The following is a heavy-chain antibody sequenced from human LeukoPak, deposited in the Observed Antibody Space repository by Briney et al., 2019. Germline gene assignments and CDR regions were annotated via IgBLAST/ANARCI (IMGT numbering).Heavy chain of an antibody. Sequence: GGTLRLSCAASGFTFSSYGMSWARQSPGKGLEWVANIYLDGSRAYYVDSVKGRFTISRDNAKNSLYLQINSVRAEDTAIYYCSVRLDYWGQGTLVTVSS. J-gene: IGHJ4*02. CDR1: GFTFSSYG. CDR3: SVRLDY. V-gene: IGHV3-7*01. CDR2: IYLDGSRA.